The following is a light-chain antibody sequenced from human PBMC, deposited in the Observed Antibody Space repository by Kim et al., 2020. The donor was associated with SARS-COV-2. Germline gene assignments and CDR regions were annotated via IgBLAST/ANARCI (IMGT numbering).Light chain of an antibody. V-gene: IGLV8-61*01. J-gene: IGLJ3*02. Sequence: GATVQLTCVLSSGSVSTSSYPTWYQQTPGQPPRTLIYSTNIRSSGVPDRFSGSILGNKAALTITGAQADDESEYYCVLYVGSGISVFGGGTQLTVL. CDR3: VLYVGSGISV. CDR1: SGSVSTSSY. CDR2: STN.